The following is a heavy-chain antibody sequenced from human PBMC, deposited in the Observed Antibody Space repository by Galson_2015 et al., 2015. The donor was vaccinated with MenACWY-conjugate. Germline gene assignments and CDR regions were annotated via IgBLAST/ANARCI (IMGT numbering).Heavy chain of an antibody. CDR2: IKQDGSEK. Sequence: SLRLSCAGSGITLSNYWMNWVRLAPGKGLEWVGSIKQDGSEKNYVDSVKGRFTFPRDNAKNSLYLQMNSLRAEDTAVYYCARDGVVGGIDYWGQGTRVTVSS. CDR1: GITLSNYW. D-gene: IGHD6-19*01. J-gene: IGHJ4*02. CDR3: ARDGVVGGIDY. V-gene: IGHV3-7*03.